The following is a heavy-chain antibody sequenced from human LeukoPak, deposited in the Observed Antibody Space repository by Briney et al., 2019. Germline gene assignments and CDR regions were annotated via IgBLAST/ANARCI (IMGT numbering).Heavy chain of an antibody. CDR2: IYTSGST. Sequence: SETLSLTCTVSGGPISSSSYCWSWIRQPAGKGLEWIGRIYTSGSTNYNPSLKSRVTISVDTSKNQFSLKLSSVTAADTAVYYCARGSGGSSSGAFDIWGQGTMVTVSS. D-gene: IGHD2-15*01. CDR1: GGPISSSSYC. CDR3: ARGSGGSSSGAFDI. J-gene: IGHJ3*02. V-gene: IGHV4-61*02.